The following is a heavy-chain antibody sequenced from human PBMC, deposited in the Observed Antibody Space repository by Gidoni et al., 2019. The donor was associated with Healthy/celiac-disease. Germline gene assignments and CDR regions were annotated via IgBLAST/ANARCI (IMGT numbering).Heavy chain of an antibody. J-gene: IGHJ6*02. CDR3: ERGCCSRGWCSSYAPHPGGMDV. CDR2: INHSGSP. D-gene: IGHD2-2*01. V-gene: IGHV4-34*01. Sequence: HAQLQPWGAGLFTPSETLSLTCAVYGGSFGCHYCLWIRQPPGKGLVWIGEINHSGSPNYNPAHKCRVTITVDTSKNQCSLKLRSGTAADADVDDCERGCCSRGWCSSYAPHPGGMDVWGQGTTVTVSS. CDR1: GGSFGCHY.